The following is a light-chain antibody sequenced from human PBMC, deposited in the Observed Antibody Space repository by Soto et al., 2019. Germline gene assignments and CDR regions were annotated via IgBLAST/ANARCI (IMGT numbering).Light chain of an antibody. CDR1: SSDVGGYNY. CDR3: SSYAGSNTVV. V-gene: IGLV2-8*01. CDR2: EVS. J-gene: IGLJ2*01. Sequence: QLVLSQPPSASGSPGQSVTISCTGTSSDVGGYNYVSWYQQHPGKAPKLMIYEVSKRPSGVPDRFSGSKSGNTASLTVSGLQADDDSDYYCSSYAGSNTVVFGEGTKLTVL.